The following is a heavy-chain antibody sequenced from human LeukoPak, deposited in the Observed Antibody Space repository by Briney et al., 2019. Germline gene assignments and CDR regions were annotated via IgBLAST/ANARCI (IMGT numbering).Heavy chain of an antibody. CDR2: IKQDESEK. CDR3: ARVRTTGNYYGMDV. D-gene: IGHD4-11*01. V-gene: IGHV3-7*01. Sequence: GGSLRLSCAASGFTFSSYWMSWVRQAPGKGLEWVANIKQDESEKYYVDSVKGRFTISRDNAKNSLYLQMNSLRAEDTAMYYCARVRTTGNYYGMDVWGQGTTVTVSS. CDR1: GFTFSSYW. J-gene: IGHJ6*02.